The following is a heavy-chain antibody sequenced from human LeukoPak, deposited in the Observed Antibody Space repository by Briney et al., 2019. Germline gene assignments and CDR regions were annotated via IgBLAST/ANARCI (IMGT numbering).Heavy chain of an antibody. CDR2: INANSGGT. V-gene: IGHV1-2*02. CDR1: GYTFTGYY. CDR3: ARSSRYDILTGYPY. Sequence: ASVTVSCKASGYTFTGYYMHWVRQAPGQGLEWMGWINANSGGTNYAQKFQGRVTMTRDTSISTAYMELSRLRSDDTAVYYCARSSRYDILTGYPYWGQGTLVSLST. D-gene: IGHD3-9*01. J-gene: IGHJ4*02.